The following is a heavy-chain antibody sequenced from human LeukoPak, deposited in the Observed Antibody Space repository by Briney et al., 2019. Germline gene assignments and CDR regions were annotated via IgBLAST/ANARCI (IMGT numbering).Heavy chain of an antibody. V-gene: IGHV4-39*07. D-gene: IGHD2-15*01. CDR1: GGSISSSSYY. J-gene: IGHJ3*02. CDR3: AERGYCSGGSCLTIAFDI. Sequence: SVTLSLTCTVSGGSISSSSYYWGWIRQPPGKGLEWIGSIYYSGSTYYNPSLKSRVTISVDTSKNQFSLKLSSVTAADTAVYYYAERGYCSGGSCLTIAFDIWGQGTMVTVSS. CDR2: IYYSGST.